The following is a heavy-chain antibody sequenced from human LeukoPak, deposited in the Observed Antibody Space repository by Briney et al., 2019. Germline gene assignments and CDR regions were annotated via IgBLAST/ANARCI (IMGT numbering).Heavy chain of an antibody. CDR2: IWYDGSNK. CDR3: AKDASYGDRWFDP. D-gene: IGHD4-17*01. J-gene: IGHJ5*02. V-gene: IGHV3-33*06. CDR1: GFTFSSYG. Sequence: PGRSLRLSCAASGFTFSSYGMHWVRQAPGTGLEGVAVIWYDGSNKYYADSVKGRFTISRDNSKNTLYLQMNSLRAEDTAVYYCAKDASYGDRWFDPWGQGTLVTVSS.